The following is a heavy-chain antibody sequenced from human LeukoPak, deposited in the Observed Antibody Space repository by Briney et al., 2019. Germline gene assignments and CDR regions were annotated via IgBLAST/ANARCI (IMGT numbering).Heavy chain of an antibody. CDR1: GFTFDDYA. CDR2: ISADGGRT. V-gene: IGHV3-43*02. CDR3: AKAEGYWYYYGTDV. Sequence: GGSLRLSCAASGFTFDDYAMRWVRQRPGKGLEWVALISADGGRTYHADSMRGRFTISRDNSRSSLHLQMNSLRAEDSAVYYCAKAEGYWYYYGTDVWGQGTTVTVSS. J-gene: IGHJ6*02.